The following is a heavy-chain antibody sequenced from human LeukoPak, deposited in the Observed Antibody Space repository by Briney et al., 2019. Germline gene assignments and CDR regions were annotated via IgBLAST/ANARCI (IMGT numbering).Heavy chain of an antibody. J-gene: IGHJ4*02. Sequence: GGSLRLSCAASGFTFSSYAMNWVRQAPGKGLEWVSYMTGSGRTILYADSVKGRFTISRDNAKNSLYLQMNSLRAEDTAVYYCVRDFYCSGGSCPLFDNWGQGTLVTVSS. CDR2: MTGSGRTI. D-gene: IGHD2-15*01. CDR3: VRDFYCSGGSCPLFDN. CDR1: GFTFSSYA. V-gene: IGHV3-48*04.